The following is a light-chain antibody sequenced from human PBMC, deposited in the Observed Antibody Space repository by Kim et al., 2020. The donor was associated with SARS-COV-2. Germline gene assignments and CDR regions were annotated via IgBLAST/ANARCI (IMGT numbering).Light chain of an antibody. J-gene: IGKJ1*01. CDR2: AAS. Sequence: AIQVTQSPSSPSASVGDRVTITCRATQAIGSDLGWYQQKPGEAPNLLIFAASYLQSGVPSRFRGSGSGTDFTLTITSLRPADFATYYCLQSHRYPWTFGQGTKVDIK. CDR1: QAIGSD. V-gene: IGKV1-6*01. CDR3: LQSHRYPWT.